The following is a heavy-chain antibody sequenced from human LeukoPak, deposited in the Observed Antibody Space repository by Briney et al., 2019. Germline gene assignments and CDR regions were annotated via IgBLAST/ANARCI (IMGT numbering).Heavy chain of an antibody. D-gene: IGHD7-27*01. Sequence: GGSLRLSCAASGFTFSGHYMSWIRQAPGKGLEWLSHIGISGETSYNADSVKGRFTISRDNGKSTLCLQMNSLRVEDTAVYYCTRYGDSANKVDFWGQGTLVTVSS. V-gene: IGHV3-11*01. CDR2: IGISGETS. CDR1: GFTFSGHY. J-gene: IGHJ4*02. CDR3: TRYGDSANKVDF.